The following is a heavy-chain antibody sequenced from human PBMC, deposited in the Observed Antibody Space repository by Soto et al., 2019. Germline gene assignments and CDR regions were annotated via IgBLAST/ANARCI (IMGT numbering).Heavy chain of an antibody. D-gene: IGHD2-2*01. J-gene: IGHJ5*01. CDR2: ISGGGSNT. CDR1: GFPFSSYV. CDR3: AKDSNKASSSLGGRNLNS. V-gene: IGHV3-23*01. Sequence: EVQLLESGGGLVQRGGSLRLSCAASGFPFSSYVMAWVRQAPGKGLEWVSGISGGGSNTFYADSVKGRFTISRDNSKNTFLLKRNSLGAKDTAVYYGAKDSNKASSSLGGRNLNSGGQGIGVPVSS.